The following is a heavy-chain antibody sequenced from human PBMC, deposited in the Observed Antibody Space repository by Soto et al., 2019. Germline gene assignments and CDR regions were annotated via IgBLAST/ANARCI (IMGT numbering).Heavy chain of an antibody. CDR2: IIPIFGTA. CDR1: GGTFSSYA. V-gene: IGHV1-69*12. D-gene: IGHD3-16*01. J-gene: IGHJ6*02. Sequence: QVQLVQSGAEVKKPGSAVKVSCKASGGTFSSYAISWVRQAPGQGLEWMGGIIPIFGTADYAQKFQGRVTITADDFTSTAYMELSSLRSEDTAVYYCARHLGGNRYYYGMDVWGQGTTVTVSS. CDR3: ARHLGGNRYYYGMDV.